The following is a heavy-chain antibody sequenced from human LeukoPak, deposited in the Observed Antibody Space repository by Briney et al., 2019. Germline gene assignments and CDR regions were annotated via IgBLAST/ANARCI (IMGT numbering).Heavy chain of an antibody. J-gene: IGHJ4*02. D-gene: IGHD5-24*01. CDR1: GFTFDDYA. V-gene: IGHV3-9*03. CDR3: TKGTRPGWRQSLLYYFDY. CDR2: ISWNSGDI. Sequence: YPGGSLRLSCAASGFTFDDYAMHWVRQAPGKGLEWVSGISWNSGDIAYADSVKGRFTISRDNAKNSLYLQMNSLRVEDMALYYCTKGTRPGWRQSLLYYFDYWGQGALVTVSS.